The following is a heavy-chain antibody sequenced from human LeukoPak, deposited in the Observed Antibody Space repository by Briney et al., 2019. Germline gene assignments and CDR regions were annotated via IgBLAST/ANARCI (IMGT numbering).Heavy chain of an antibody. V-gene: IGHV1-69*13. Sequence: SVKVSCKASGGTFSSYAISWVRQAPGQGLEWMGGIIPIFGTANYAQKFQGRVTITADESTSTAYMELSSLRSEDTAVYYCASPSLQGSGNYYFDYWGQGTLVTVSS. CDR1: GGTFSSYA. CDR3: ASPSLQGSGNYYFDY. J-gene: IGHJ4*02. D-gene: IGHD3-10*01. CDR2: IIPIFGTA.